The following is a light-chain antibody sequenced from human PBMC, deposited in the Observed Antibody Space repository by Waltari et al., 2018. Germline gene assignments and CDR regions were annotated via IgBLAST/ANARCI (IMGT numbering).Light chain of an antibody. Sequence: SYELTQPPSVSVSPGQTARITCSGDALSKQFGYLYQQKSGRAPVLMIYTDSGRPSGIPERFSGSSSGTTVTLTISAVQPEDEADYYCQSAHSNGSDVVFGGGTKLTVL. CDR2: TDS. CDR1: ALSKQF. CDR3: QSAHSNGSDVV. J-gene: IGLJ2*01. V-gene: IGLV3-25*03.